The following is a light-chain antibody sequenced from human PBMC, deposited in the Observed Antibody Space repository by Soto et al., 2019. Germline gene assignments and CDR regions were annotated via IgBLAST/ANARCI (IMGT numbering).Light chain of an antibody. CDR3: QQSYSSPYT. CDR2: AAS. Sequence: DIQMTQSPSYLSASVGDRVTITCRARQSIRSYLNWYQQKPGKAPELLIDAASKLKSGVSSRFSSSGAGTYFTLSSSRLQHEDFACYHCQQSYSSPYTFGQGTKLEIK. CDR1: QSIRSY. J-gene: IGKJ2*01. V-gene: IGKV1-39*01.